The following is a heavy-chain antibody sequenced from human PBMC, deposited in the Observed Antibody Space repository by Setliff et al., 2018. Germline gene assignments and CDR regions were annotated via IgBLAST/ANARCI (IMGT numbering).Heavy chain of an antibody. J-gene: IGHJ4*02. CDR1: GYTFTTYA. D-gene: IGHD1-1*01. V-gene: IGHV7-4-1*02. CDR2: INTNTGNP. CDR3: ARVGTGSLLDY. Sequence: ASVKVSCKASGYTFTTYAIGWMRQAPGQGPEWMGWINTNTGNPSYAQGFTGRFVFSLDTSVSAAYLQISSLKAEDTALYYCARVGTGSLLDYWGQGTLVTVSS.